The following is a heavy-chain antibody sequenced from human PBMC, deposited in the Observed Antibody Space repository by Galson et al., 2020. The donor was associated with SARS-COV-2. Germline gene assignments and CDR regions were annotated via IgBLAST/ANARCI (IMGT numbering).Heavy chain of an antibody. CDR2: ISYDGSNK. CDR1: GFTFSSYA. J-gene: IGHJ4*02. Sequence: GGSLRLSCAASGFTFSSYAMHWVRQAPGKGLEWVAVISYDGSNKYYADSVKGRFTISRDNSKNTLYLQMNSLRAEDTAVYYCARDLAGGGDLGLDYWGQGTLVTVSS. CDR3: ARDLAGGGDLGLDY. V-gene: IGHV3-30-3*01. D-gene: IGHD2-21*02.